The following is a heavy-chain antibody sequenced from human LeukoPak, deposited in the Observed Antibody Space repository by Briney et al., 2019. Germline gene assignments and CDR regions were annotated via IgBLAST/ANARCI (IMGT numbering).Heavy chain of an antibody. J-gene: IGHJ4*02. CDR3: ARGSGSGSPPWY. CDR2: IYYSGST. V-gene: IGHV4-59*01. CDR1: GGSISSYY. Sequence: SETLSLTCTVSGGSISSYYWSWIRQPPGKGLEWIGYIYYSGSTNYNPSLKSRATISVDTSKYQFSLNLSSVTAADTAVYYCARGSGSGSPPWYWGQGTLVTVSS. D-gene: IGHD3-10*01.